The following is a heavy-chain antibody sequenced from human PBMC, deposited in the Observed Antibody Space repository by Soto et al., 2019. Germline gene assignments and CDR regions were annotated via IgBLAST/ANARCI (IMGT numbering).Heavy chain of an antibody. CDR3: AKDHLPDIMAAAGT. J-gene: IGHJ5*02. D-gene: IGHD6-13*01. Sequence: HPGGSLRLSCAASGFTFASYGMSWYRQSPGKGLEWLSDISGSGRETRYAESLKGRFAISRDNSRTTLFLEMSSLRVEDTAIYYCAKDHLPDIMAAAGTWGQGTLVTVSS. V-gene: IGHV3-23*01. CDR1: GFTFASYG. CDR2: ISGSGRET.